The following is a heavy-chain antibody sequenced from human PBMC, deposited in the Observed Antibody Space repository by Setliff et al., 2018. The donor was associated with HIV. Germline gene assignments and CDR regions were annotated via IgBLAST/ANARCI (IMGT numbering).Heavy chain of an antibody. Sequence: SETLSLTCTVFGGSVNDFYCNWIRQPPGKGPEWIGYIHSSGSTIYNPSLKSRITISLDTSKEQFSLELSSATAADTAVYYCATLDHSGGNFLAYWGQGSLVTVSS. V-gene: IGHV4-4*09. CDR1: GGSVNDFY. CDR2: IHSSGST. D-gene: IGHD2-21*02. J-gene: IGHJ4*02. CDR3: ATLDHSGGNFLAY.